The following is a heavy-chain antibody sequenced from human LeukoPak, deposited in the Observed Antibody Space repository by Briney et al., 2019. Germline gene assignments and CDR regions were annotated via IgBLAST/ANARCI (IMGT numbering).Heavy chain of an antibody. CDR1: GGTFSSYA. Sequence: SVKVSCKASGGTFSSYATSWVRQAPGQGLEWMGGIIPIFGTANYAQKFQGRVTITTDESTSTAYMELSSLRSEDTAVYYCARLEYYDTTNAFDIWGQGTMVTVSS. J-gene: IGHJ3*02. V-gene: IGHV1-69*05. CDR2: IIPIFGTA. D-gene: IGHD3-22*01. CDR3: ARLEYYDTTNAFDI.